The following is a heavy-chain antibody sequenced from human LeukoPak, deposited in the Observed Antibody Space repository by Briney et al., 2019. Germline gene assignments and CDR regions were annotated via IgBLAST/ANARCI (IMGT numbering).Heavy chain of an antibody. CDR3: ARESSSSRYFMDV. V-gene: IGHV4-39*07. D-gene: IGHD6-6*01. J-gene: IGHJ6*03. CDR1: GGSTRTSTSY. CDR2: IHYSGST. Sequence: SETLSLTCSVSGGSTRTSTSYWGWVRQPPGKGLEWIGSIHYSGSTYKNPPLKSRVTISMDTSGSQFSLKVTSLTAADSAVYFCARESSSSRYFMDVWGRGTTVTVSS.